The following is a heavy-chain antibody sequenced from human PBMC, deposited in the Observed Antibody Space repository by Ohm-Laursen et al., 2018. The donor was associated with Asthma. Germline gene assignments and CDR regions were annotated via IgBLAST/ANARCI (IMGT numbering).Heavy chain of an antibody. V-gene: IGHV3-7*01. CDR3: ATSKPADLGISFYDY. Sequence: SLRLSCAASGFSFSDSWMSWVRQAPGKGLECVANVNDEGNEKYYVGSVKGRFTISRDNAKNSLHLQMNSLRAEDTAVYYCATSKPADLGISFYDYWGQGTLVTVSS. J-gene: IGHJ4*02. CDR2: VNDEGNEK. D-gene: IGHD7-27*01. CDR1: GFSFSDSW.